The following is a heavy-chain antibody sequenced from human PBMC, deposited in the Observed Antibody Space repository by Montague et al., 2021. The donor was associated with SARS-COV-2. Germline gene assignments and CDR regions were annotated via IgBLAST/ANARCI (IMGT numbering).Heavy chain of an antibody. J-gene: IGHJ2*01. CDR2: IDDGGINT. CDR1: GFTFSIYC. Sequence: SLRLSCAASGFTFSIYCMHWVRQAPGKGLEYVSRIDDGGINTNYADSVKGRFTISRDDSKNTLYLQMGSLRTEDTAVYYCAKEVLREYLDFWGRGTPVTVSS. V-gene: IGHV3-64*02. CDR3: AKEVLREYLDF.